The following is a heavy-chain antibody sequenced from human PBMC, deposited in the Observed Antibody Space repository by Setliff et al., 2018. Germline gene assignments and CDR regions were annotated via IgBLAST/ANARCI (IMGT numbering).Heavy chain of an antibody. CDR2: ISGSAQTT. J-gene: IGHJ2*01. Sequence: GGSLRLSCAASGFTFSSYAITCVRQAPGKGLEWVSMISGSAQTTYYADSVKGRFTISRDNSKNTVYLDVNSLRAEDTAVYYCAKGSIPFWYFDLWGRGTLVTVSS. CDR3: AKGSIPFWYFDL. V-gene: IGHV3-23*01. CDR1: GFTFSSYA.